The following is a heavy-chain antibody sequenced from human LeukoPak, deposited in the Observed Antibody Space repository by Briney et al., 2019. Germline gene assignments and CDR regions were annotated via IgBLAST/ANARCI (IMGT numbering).Heavy chain of an antibody. Sequence: SETLSLTCTVSGGSISSYYWSWIRQPPGKGLEWIGYIYYSGSTNYNPSLKSRVTISVDTSKNQFSLKLSSVTAADTAVYYCARDLAPYSSSSPAGLDVWGKGTTVTVSS. V-gene: IGHV4-59*01. CDR3: ARDLAPYSSSSPAGLDV. D-gene: IGHD6-6*01. CDR1: GGSISSYY. CDR2: IYYSGST. J-gene: IGHJ6*04.